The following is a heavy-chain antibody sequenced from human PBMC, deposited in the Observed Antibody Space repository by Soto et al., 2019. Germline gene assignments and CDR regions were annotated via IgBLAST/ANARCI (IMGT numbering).Heavy chain of an antibody. CDR1: GFTFSSYA. J-gene: IGHJ3*02. D-gene: IGHD1-1*01. V-gene: IGHV3-23*01. Sequence: EVQLLESGGGLVQPGGSLRLSCAASGFTFSSYAMSWVRQAPGKGLEWVSAISNIGGSTYYADSVKGRFTISRDNSKNSLYLQMNSLRAEDTAVYFCAKPRYNWNFDAFDIWGQGTMVTVSS. CDR2: ISNIGGST. CDR3: AKPRYNWNFDAFDI.